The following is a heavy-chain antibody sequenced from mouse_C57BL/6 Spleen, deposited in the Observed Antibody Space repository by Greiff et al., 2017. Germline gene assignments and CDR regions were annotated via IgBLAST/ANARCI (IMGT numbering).Heavy chain of an antibody. CDR1: GFSLTSYA. V-gene: IGHV2-9-1*01. CDR2: IWTGGGT. J-gene: IGHJ1*03. CDR3: ARNWGDVRSYWYFDV. Sequence: QVQLKESGPGLVAPSQSLSITCTVSGFSLTSYAISWVRQPPGKGLEWLGVIWTGGGTNYNSALKSRLSISKDKSKSQVCLKMNSLQTDDTARYYCARNWGDVRSYWYFDVWGTGTTVTVSS.